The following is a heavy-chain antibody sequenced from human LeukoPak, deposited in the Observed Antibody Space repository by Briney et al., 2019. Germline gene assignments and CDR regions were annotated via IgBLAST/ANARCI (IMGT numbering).Heavy chain of an antibody. CDR1: GGSMSSYS. J-gene: IGHJ4*02. CDR3: ARDRTSGWGLDY. CDR2: IYYSGST. V-gene: IGHV4-59*12. D-gene: IGHD6-19*01. Sequence: SETLSLTCTVSGGSMSSYSWSWIRQPPGERLEWIGFIYYSGSTNYNPSLKIRVTISVDTSKSQFSLKVNSVTAADTAVYYCARDRTSGWGLDYSGQGTLVTVSS.